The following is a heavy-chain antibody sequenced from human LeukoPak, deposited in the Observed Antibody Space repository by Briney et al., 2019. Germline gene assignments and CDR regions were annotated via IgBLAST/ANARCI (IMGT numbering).Heavy chain of an antibody. V-gene: IGHV4-34*01. J-gene: IGHJ4*02. Sequence: SETLSLTCAVYGGSFSGYYWSWIRQPPGKGLEWIGEINHSGSTNYNPSLKSRVTISVDTSKNQFSLKLSSVTAADTAVYYCARASPYGGTSIFSFDYWGQGPLVTVSS. CDR2: INHSGST. CDR1: GGSFSGYY. D-gene: IGHD4-23*01. CDR3: ARASPYGGTSIFSFDY.